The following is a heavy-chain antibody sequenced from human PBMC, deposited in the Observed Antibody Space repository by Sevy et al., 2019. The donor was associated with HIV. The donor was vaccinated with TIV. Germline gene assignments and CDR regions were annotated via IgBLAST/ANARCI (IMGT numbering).Heavy chain of an antibody. CDR3: ASDQGAGYFDH. Sequence: SETLSLTCTVSVDSINSYYYSWIRQPPGGGLEWIGFMSYSAFTNSNPSLKSRVTLSIDTSKNQISLKLTSVTPADTAIYFCASDQGAGYFDHWGQGTLVTVSS. J-gene: IGHJ4*02. CDR2: MSYSAFT. CDR1: VDSINSYY. V-gene: IGHV4-59*13.